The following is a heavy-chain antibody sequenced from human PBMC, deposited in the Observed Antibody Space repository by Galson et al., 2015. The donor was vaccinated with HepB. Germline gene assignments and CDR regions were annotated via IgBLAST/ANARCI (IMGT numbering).Heavy chain of an antibody. CDR2: IKSKTDGGTT. D-gene: IGHD3-3*01. CDR3: TTDLVPRQRFLEWLLSSYYYGMDV. J-gene: IGHJ6*02. Sequence: SLRLSCAASGFTFSNAWMSWVRQAPGKGLEWVGRIKSKTDGGTTDYAAPVKGRFTISRDDSKNTPYLQMNSLKTEDTAVYYCTTDLVPRQRFLEWLLSSYYYGMDVWGQGTTVTVSS. V-gene: IGHV3-15*01. CDR1: GFTFSNAW.